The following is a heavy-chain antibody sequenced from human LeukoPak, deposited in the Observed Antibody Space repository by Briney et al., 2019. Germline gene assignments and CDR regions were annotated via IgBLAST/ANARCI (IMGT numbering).Heavy chain of an antibody. CDR2: IWYDGSNK. V-gene: IGHV3-33*08. CDR1: GLTFNNYN. Sequence: GGSLRLSCVASGLTFNNYNMNWVRQAPGKGLEWVAVIWYDGSNKYYADSVKGRFTISRDNSKNTLYLQMNSLRAEDTAVYYCARDLMSFDYWGQGTLVTVSS. J-gene: IGHJ4*02. CDR3: ARDLMSFDY.